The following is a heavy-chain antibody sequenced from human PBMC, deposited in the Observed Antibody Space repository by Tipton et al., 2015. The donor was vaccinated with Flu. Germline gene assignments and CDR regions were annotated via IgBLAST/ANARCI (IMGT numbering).Heavy chain of an antibody. J-gene: IGHJ4*02. V-gene: IGHV3-7*01. CDR1: GFTFSRHW. CDR2: IKQDGSEK. CDR3: AKGAYGGRHVDN. D-gene: IGHD5-12*01. Sequence: AAFGFTFSRHWMTWVRQAPGKGLEWVANIKQDGSEKNYVDSVKGRFTISRDNAKNSLYLQMNSLRAEDTAVYYCAKGAYGGRHVDNWGQGTLVSVSS.